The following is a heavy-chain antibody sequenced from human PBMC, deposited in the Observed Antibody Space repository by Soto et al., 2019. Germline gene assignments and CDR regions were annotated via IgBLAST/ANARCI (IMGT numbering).Heavy chain of an antibody. CDR1: GGTFSSYA. Sequence: ASVKVSCKASGGTFSSYAISWVRQAPGQRLEWMGGIIPIFGTANYAQKFQGRVTITADESTSTAYMELSSLRSEDTAVYYCARGLRYSSSWYDYWGQGTLVTVSS. D-gene: IGHD6-13*01. CDR2: IIPIFGTA. CDR3: ARGLRYSSSWYDY. V-gene: IGHV1-69*13. J-gene: IGHJ4*02.